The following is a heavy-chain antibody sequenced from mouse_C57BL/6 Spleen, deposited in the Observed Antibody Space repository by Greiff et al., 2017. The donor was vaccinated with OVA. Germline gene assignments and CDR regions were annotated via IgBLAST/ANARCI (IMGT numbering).Heavy chain of an antibody. Sequence: VMLVESGPGLVAPSQSLSITCTVSGFSLTSYGVYWVRQPPGKGLEWLVVIWSDGSTTYNSALKSRLSISKDNSKSQVFLKMNSLQTDDTAMYYCARNYDYGGYFDYWGQGTTLTVSS. V-gene: IGHV2-6*02. D-gene: IGHD2-4*01. CDR3: ARNYDYGGYFDY. CDR2: IWSDGST. CDR1: GFSLTSYG. J-gene: IGHJ2*01.